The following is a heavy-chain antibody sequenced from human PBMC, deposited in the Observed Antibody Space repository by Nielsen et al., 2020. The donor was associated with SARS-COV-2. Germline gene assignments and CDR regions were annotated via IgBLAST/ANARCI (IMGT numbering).Heavy chain of an antibody. Sequence: GSLRLSCTVSGYSISSGYYWGWIRQPPGRGLQWIANIYHDGTTSYNPFLASRVTISVDTSKNQFSLKLSSVTAADTAVYYCARRGYYGSGSHFDYWGQGTLVTVSS. CDR1: GYSISSGYY. J-gene: IGHJ4*02. V-gene: IGHV4-38-2*02. CDR3: ARRGYYGSGSHFDY. D-gene: IGHD3-10*01. CDR2: IYHDGTT.